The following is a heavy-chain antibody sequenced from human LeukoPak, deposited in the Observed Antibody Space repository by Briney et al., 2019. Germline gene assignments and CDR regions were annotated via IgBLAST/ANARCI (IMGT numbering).Heavy chain of an antibody. Sequence: GGSLRLSCAASGFSLSSYGMHWVRQAPGKGLEWVAVISCDGSKIYYADSVKGRFTIFRDNSKNTLYLQMNSLRPEDTAVYYCAKDRGSHYYGMDVWGQGTTVTVSS. V-gene: IGHV3-30*18. CDR2: ISCDGSKI. D-gene: IGHD3-10*01. CDR3: AKDRGSHYYGMDV. CDR1: GFSLSSYG. J-gene: IGHJ6*02.